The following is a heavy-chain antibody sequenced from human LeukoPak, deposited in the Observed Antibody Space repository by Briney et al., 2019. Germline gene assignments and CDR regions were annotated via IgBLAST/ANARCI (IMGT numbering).Heavy chain of an antibody. CDR3: AKRGVVIRVILVGFHKEAYYFDS. J-gene: IGHJ4*02. Sequence: GGSLRPSCAVSGITLSNYGMTWVRQAPGKGLEWVAGISDTGGRTNYADSVKGRFTISRDNPKNTLYLQMNSLRAEDTAVYFCAKRGVVIRVILVGFHKEAYYFDSWGQGALVTVSS. V-gene: IGHV3-23*01. CDR2: ISDTGGRT. D-gene: IGHD3-22*01. CDR1: GITLSNYG.